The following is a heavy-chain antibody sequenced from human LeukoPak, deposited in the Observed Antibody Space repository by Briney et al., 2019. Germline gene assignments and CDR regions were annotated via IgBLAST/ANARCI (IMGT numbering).Heavy chain of an antibody. CDR1: GFTFSSYA. Sequence: GRSLRLSCAASGFTFSSYAMHWVRQAPGKGLEWVAVISYDGSNKYYADSVKGRFTISRDNSKNTLYLQMNSLRAEDTAVYYCARDYGVDYWGQEPWSPSPQ. J-gene: IGHJ4*01. V-gene: IGHV3-30-3*01. CDR3: ARDYGVDY. D-gene: IGHD4-17*01. CDR2: ISYDGSNK.